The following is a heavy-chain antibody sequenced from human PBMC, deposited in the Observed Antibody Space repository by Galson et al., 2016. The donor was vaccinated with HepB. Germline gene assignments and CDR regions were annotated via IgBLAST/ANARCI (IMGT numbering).Heavy chain of an antibody. CDR1: GFTFSNYA. CDR3: VTEGGSYYYFDF. D-gene: IGHD1-26*01. Sequence: SLRLSCAASGFTFSNYAMGWVRQPPGKGLERVSTISGREGSTYYADSVKGRFTISRDNSKNTLYLQMSSLRAEDTAVYYCVTEGGSYYYFDFWGQGTLVTVSS. J-gene: IGHJ4*02. V-gene: IGHV3-23*01. CDR2: ISGREGST.